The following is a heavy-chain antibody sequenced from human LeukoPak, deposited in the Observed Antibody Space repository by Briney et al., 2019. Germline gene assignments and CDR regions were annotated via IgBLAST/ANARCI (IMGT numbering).Heavy chain of an antibody. D-gene: IGHD2-2*02. CDR1: GYSLTELS. CDR3: TTSDRQFCSPSSCYMPFDY. Sequence: ASVKVSCKVSGYSLTELSMHWVRQAPGKGLEWMGGFDPRNGGTYFAQNFQGRVTLTEDTFTDTSSMELRSLKSDDTAVYYCTTSDRQFCSPSSCYMPFDYWGQGSLVTVSS. J-gene: IGHJ4*02. V-gene: IGHV1-24*01. CDR2: FDPRNGGT.